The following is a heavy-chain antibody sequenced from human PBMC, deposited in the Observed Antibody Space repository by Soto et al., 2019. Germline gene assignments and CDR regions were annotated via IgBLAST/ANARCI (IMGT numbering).Heavy chain of an antibody. Sequence: PGESLKISCKGSGYSFTSYWIGWVRQMPGKGLEWMGIIYPGDSDTRYSPSFQGQVTISADKSISTAYLQWSSLKASDTAMYYCAADYYDSSGYYHIPPAFYIWGQGTMVTVSS. CDR3: AADYYDSSGYYHIPPAFYI. D-gene: IGHD3-22*01. CDR2: IYPGDSDT. V-gene: IGHV5-51*01. J-gene: IGHJ3*02. CDR1: GYSFTSYW.